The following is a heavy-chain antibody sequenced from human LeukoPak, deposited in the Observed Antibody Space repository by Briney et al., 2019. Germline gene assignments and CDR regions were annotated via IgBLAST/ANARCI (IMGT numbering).Heavy chain of an antibody. V-gene: IGHV3-7*03. Sequence: GGSLRLSCAVSGFTFSGFWMSWSRQAPGKGLEWVASINSDGSEGYYADVVKGRFTISRDNAKNSLYLQINSLRAEDTAIYYCANANAVTGRSYYYYGMDVWGQGTTVTVSS. D-gene: IGHD6-19*01. CDR1: GFTFSGFW. CDR2: INSDGSEG. CDR3: ANANAVTGRSYYYYGMDV. J-gene: IGHJ6*02.